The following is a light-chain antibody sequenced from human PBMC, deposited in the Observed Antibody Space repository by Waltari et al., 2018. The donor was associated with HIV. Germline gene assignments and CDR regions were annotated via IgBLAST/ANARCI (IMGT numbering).Light chain of an antibody. CDR3: GAWDSSLSAVV. CDR2: DTD. Sequence: QSVLTQPPSVSAAPGQKVTISCSASSFNIALDYVSWYQQLPGTAPTLLIYDTDKRATGIPDRFSGAQSGASAALGITGLQTGDEADYYCGAWDSSLSAVVFGGGTKLTVL. V-gene: IGLV1-51*02. CDR1: SFNIALDY. J-gene: IGLJ3*02.